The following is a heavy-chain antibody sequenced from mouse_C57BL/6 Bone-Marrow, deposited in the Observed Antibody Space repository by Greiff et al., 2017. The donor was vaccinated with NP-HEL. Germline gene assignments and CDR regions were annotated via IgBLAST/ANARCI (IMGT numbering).Heavy chain of an antibody. Sequence: EVKLVESGGDLVKPGGSLKLSCAASGFTFSSSGMSWVRQTPDKRLEWVATISSAGSYTYYPDSVKGRFTISRDNAKNTPYLQMNSLKSEDTAMYYCASPYDYDVAWFAYWGQGTLVTVSA. V-gene: IGHV5-6*01. CDR3: ASPYDYDVAWFAY. D-gene: IGHD2-4*01. J-gene: IGHJ3*01. CDR1: GFTFSSSG. CDR2: ISSAGSYT.